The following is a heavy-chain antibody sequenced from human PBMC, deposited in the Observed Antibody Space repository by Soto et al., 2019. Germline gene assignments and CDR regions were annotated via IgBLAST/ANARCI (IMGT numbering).Heavy chain of an antibody. CDR3: ARQRITGTTSVVWFDP. V-gene: IGHV4-39*01. J-gene: IGHJ5*02. Sequence: PSETLSLTCTVSGGSISSSSYYWGWIRQPPGKGLEWIGSIYYSGSTYYNPSLKSRVTISVDTSKNQFSLKLSSVTAADTAVYYCARQRITGTTSVVWFDPWGQGTLVTVSS. CDR2: IYYSGST. D-gene: IGHD1-7*01. CDR1: GGSISSSSYY.